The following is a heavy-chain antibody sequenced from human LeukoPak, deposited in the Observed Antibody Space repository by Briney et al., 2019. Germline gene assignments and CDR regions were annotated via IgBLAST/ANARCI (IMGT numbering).Heavy chain of an antibody. CDR3: ARALDGYSYATKGN. CDR1: GYTFTGYY. V-gene: IGHV1-2*02. J-gene: IGHJ4*02. D-gene: IGHD5-18*01. Sequence: ASVKVSCKASGYTFTGYYMHWVRQAPGQGLEWMGWINPNSGGTNYAQKFQGGVTMTRDTSISTAYMELSRLRSDDTAVYYCARALDGYSYATKGNWGQGTMVTVSS. CDR2: INPNSGGT.